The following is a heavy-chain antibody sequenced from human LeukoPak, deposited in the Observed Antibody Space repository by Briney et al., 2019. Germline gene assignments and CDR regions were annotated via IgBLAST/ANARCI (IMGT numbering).Heavy chain of an antibody. Sequence: PGGSVRLSCAASGFTVITNDMTWVRHAPGKGLEWVSVLYSDGNTKYADSVQGRFTISRDNSKNTLYLEMNSLSPDDTAVYYCARGVEPLAANTLAYWGQGTLVTVSS. CDR3: ARGVEPLAANTLAY. D-gene: IGHD1-14*01. CDR1: GFTVITND. CDR2: LYSDGNT. V-gene: IGHV3-53*01. J-gene: IGHJ4*02.